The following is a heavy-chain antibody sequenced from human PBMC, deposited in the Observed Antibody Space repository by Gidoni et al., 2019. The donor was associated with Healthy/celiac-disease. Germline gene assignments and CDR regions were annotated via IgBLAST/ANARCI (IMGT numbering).Heavy chain of an antibody. CDR3: ARGVVTEYYFDY. V-gene: IGHV4-59*01. D-gene: IGHD2-21*02. CDR2: IYYSGST. CDR1: GGSISSYY. Sequence: QVQLQESGPGLVKPSETLSLTCTVSGGSISSYYWSWIRQPPGKGLEWIGYIYYSGSTNYNPSLKSRVTISVDTSKNQFSLKLSSVTAADTAVYYCARGVVTEYYFDYWGQGTLVTVSS. J-gene: IGHJ4*02.